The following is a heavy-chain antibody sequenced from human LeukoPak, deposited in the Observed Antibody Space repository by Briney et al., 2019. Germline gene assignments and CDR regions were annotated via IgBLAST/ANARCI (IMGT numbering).Heavy chain of an antibody. CDR2: IYTSGST. J-gene: IGHJ1*01. CDR1: GGSISSYY. Sequence: SETLSLTCTVSGGSISSYYWSWIRQPAGKGLEWIGRIYTSGSTNYNPSLKSRVTISVDASKNKFSLKLISVTAADTAVYYCARHLAMTTGYFQNWGQGTLVTVSS. D-gene: IGHD4-17*01. CDR3: ARHLAMTTGYFQN. V-gene: IGHV4-4*07.